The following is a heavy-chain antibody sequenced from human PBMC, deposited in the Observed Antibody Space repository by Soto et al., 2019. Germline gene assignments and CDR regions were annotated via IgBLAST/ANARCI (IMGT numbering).Heavy chain of an antibody. D-gene: IGHD2-21*01. Sequence: SETLSLTCTVSGGSISSSSSYWGWIRQPPGKGLEWIGSMSYSGRTNYNPSLRSRATISVDTPKNQFSLQLSSVTATDTAVYFCANRRVVMSTDCWGQGTLVTVSS. CDR2: MSYSGRT. J-gene: IGHJ4*02. CDR1: GGSISSSSSY. CDR3: ANRRVVMSTDC. V-gene: IGHV4-39*01.